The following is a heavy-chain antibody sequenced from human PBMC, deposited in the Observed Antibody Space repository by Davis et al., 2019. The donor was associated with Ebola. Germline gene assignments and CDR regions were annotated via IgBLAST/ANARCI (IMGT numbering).Heavy chain of an antibody. CDR1: GFTFSNYK. J-gene: IGHJ4*02. V-gene: IGHV3-7*01. CDR2: IKQDGSEK. CDR3: ARDRYLRPVVPTPIPDY. Sequence: GESLKISCAASGFTFSNYKMNWVRQAPGKGLEWVANIKQDGSEKYYVDSVKGRFNISRDNAKNSLYLQMNSLRDEDTAVYYCARDRYLRPVVPTPIPDYWGQGTLVTVSS. D-gene: IGHD5-12*01.